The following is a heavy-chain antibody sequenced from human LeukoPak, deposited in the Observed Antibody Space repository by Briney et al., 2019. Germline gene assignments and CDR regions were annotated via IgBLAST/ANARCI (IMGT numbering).Heavy chain of an antibody. V-gene: IGHV3-23*01. CDR1: GFIFSNYA. CDR2: ISGSSGSI. CDR3: AKDGGIYDFPFDS. D-gene: IGHD3-3*01. Sequence: PGGSLRLSCAASGFIFSNYALSWVRQAPGRGLEWVSAISGSSGSIYYADSVKGRFTISRDISRKTVYLQMNSLRVEDTAVYYCAKDGGIYDFPFDSWGQGTLVTVSS. J-gene: IGHJ5*01.